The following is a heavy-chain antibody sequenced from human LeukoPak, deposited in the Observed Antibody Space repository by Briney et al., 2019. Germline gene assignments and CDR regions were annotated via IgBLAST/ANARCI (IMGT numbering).Heavy chain of an antibody. CDR3: ARGITTHFDY. CDR1: GFTFSSYS. V-gene: IGHV3-21*01. Sequence: GGSLRLSCAASGFTFSSYSMNWVRQAPGKGLEWVSSISSSSSYVYYADSVKGRFTISRDNAKNSLYLQMNSLRAEDTAVYYCARGITTHFDYWGQGTLVTVSS. D-gene: IGHD3-10*01. CDR2: ISSSSSYV. J-gene: IGHJ4*02.